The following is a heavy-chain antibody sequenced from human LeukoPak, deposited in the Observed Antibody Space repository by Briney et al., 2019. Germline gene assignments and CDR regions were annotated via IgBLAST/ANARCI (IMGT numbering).Heavy chain of an antibody. Sequence: GGSLRLSCAASGFTFSSYGMHWVRHAPGKGLEWVAVISYDGSNKYYADSVKGRFTISRDNSKNTLYLQMNSLRAEDTAVYYCAISALAAAGGGAFDIWGQGTMVTVSS. CDR3: AISALAAAGGGAFDI. CDR1: GFTFSSYG. V-gene: IGHV3-30*03. CDR2: ISYDGSNK. J-gene: IGHJ3*02. D-gene: IGHD6-13*01.